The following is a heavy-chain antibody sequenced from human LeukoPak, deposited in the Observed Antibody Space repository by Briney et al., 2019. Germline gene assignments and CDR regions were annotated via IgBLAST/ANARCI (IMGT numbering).Heavy chain of an antibody. J-gene: IGHJ5*02. D-gene: IGHD3-3*01. Sequence: SQTLSLTCTVSGGSISSGGYYWCWIRQPPGKGPEWIGYIYHSGSTYYNPSLKSRVTISVDRSKNQFSLKLSSVTAADTAVYYCATRTLLRFSNWFDPWGQGTLVTVSS. CDR3: ATRTLLRFSNWFDP. CDR2: IYHSGST. CDR1: GGSISSGGYY. V-gene: IGHV4-30-2*01.